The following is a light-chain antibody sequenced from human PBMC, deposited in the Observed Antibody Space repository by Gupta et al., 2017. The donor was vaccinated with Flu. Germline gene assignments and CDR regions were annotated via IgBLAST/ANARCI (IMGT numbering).Light chain of an antibody. CDR2: DGP. J-gene: IGLJ3*02. CDR3: SSYTTSSTRV. Sequence: SALPQPASVFGPPGQSITIDAAGTSSDVGAYNCVSWYQQHPGKAPNLMIFDGPNRPSGVSNRFSGSKSGNTASLTISVLQTEDEADYYCSSYTTSSTRVFGGGTKLTVL. CDR1: SSDVGAYNC. V-gene: IGLV2-14*03.